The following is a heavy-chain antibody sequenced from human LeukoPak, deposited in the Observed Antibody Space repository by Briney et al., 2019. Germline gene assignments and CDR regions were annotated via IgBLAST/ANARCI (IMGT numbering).Heavy chain of an antibody. CDR2: SYYSGST. CDR3: ARDYGDYGGWFDP. D-gene: IGHD4-17*01. Sequence: PSETQSLTCTVSGGSISSYYWSWIRQPPGKGLEWIGYSYYSGSTKYNPSLKSRVTISVDRSKNQFSLKLSSVTAADTAVYYCARDYGDYGGWFDPWGQGTLVTVSS. V-gene: IGHV4-59*01. CDR1: GGSISSYY. J-gene: IGHJ5*02.